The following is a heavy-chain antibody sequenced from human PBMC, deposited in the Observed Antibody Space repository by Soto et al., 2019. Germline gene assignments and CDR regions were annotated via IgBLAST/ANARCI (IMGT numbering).Heavy chain of an antibody. D-gene: IGHD3-10*01. V-gene: IGHV2-5*02. J-gene: IGHJ4*02. CDR2: IYWDDDK. Sequence: QITLKESSPTLVKPTQTLTLTCTFSGFSLSTSGVGVGWIRQPPGKALEWLALIYWDDDKRYSPSLKSRLTVTKDTSKNQVVLTMTNMDPVDTATYYCARRVRVGGGQYYFDYWGQGTLVTVSS. CDR1: GFSLSTSGVG. CDR3: ARRVRVGGGQYYFDY.